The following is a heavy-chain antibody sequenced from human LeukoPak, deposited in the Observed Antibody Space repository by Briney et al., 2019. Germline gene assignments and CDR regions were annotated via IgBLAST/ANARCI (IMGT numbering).Heavy chain of an antibody. V-gene: IGHV4-30-2*01. CDR2: IYHSGST. Sequence: PSETLSLTCTVSGGSISSGGYYWSWIRQPPGKGLEWIGYIYHSGSTYYNPSLKSRVTISVDRSKNQFSLKLSSVTAADTAVYYCARELGYSSSSLYYFDYWGQGTLVTVST. D-gene: IGHD6-6*01. CDR3: ARELGYSSSSLYYFDY. J-gene: IGHJ4*02. CDR1: GGSISSGGYY.